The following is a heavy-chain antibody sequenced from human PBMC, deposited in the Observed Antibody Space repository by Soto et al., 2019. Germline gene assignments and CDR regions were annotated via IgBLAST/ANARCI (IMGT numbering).Heavy chain of an antibody. V-gene: IGHV3-30*18. CDR2: ISYDGSNK. CDR1: GFTFSSYG. D-gene: IGHD2-15*01. Sequence: GGSLRLSCAASGFTFSSYGMHWVRQAPGKGLEWVAVISYDGSNKYYADSVKGRFTISRDNSKNTLYLQMNSLRAEDTAVYYCAKSVCSGGSCYSILVDYCGMDVWGQGTTVTVSS. CDR3: AKSVCSGGSCYSILVDYCGMDV. J-gene: IGHJ6*02.